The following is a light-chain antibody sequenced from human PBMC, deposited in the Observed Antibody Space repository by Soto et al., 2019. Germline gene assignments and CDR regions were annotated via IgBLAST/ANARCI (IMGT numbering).Light chain of an antibody. V-gene: IGKV1-27*01. Sequence: DIQMTQSPSSLSASVGDRVTITCRASQGISNYLAWYQQKPGKVPKLLIYAASTFQTGVPSRFSGSGSGTDFTLAISSLQPEDVATYYCQKYNSGLTFGPGTKVDNK. CDR1: QGISNY. J-gene: IGKJ3*01. CDR2: AAS. CDR3: QKYNSGLT.